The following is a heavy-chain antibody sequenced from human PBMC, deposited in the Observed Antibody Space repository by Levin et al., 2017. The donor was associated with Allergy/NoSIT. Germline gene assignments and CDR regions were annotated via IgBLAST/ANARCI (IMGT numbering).Heavy chain of an antibody. J-gene: IGHJ2*01. CDR3: ARRGSGWSLFDV. D-gene: IGHD6-19*01. CDR1: GYTFSSFW. Sequence: PGGSLRLSCTGSGYTFSSFWIGWVRHMPGKGLEWMGIIYPGDSETRYSPPFQGQVSISADKSISTAYLQWNSLKASDSAIYYCARRGSGWSLFDVWGRGTLVTVSS. V-gene: IGHV5-51*01. CDR2: IYPGDSET.